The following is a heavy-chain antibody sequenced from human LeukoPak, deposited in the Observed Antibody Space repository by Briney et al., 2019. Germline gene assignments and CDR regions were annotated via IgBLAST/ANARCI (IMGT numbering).Heavy chain of an antibody. Sequence: PSETLSLTCTVSGGSISSSSYYWGWIRQPPGKGLEWIGSIYYSGSTYYNPSLKSRVTISVDTSKNQFSLKLSSVTAADTAVYYCARYSSGWSQLGYYFDYWGQGTLVTVSS. CDR3: ARYSSGWSQLGYYFDY. CDR2: IYYSGST. CDR1: GGSISSSSYY. D-gene: IGHD6-19*01. V-gene: IGHV4-39*07. J-gene: IGHJ4*02.